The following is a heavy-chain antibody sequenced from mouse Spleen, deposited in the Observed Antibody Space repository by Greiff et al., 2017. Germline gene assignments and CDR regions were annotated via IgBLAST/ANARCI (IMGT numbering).Heavy chain of an antibody. Sequence: VQLQQSGPELVKPGASVKISCKASGYAFSSSWMNWVKQRPGKGLEWIGRIYPGDGDTNYNGKFKGKATLTADKSSSTAYMQLSSLTSEDSAVYFCARRGELGAWFAYWGQGTLVTVSA. D-gene: IGHD4-1*01. J-gene: IGHJ3*01. CDR3: ARRGELGAWFAY. CDR2: IYPGDGDT. CDR1: GYAFSSSW. V-gene: IGHV1-82*01.